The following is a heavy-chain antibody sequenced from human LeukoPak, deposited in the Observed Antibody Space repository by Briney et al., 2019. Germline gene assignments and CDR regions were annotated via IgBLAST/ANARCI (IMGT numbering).Heavy chain of an antibody. J-gene: IGHJ3*01. CDR2: IHYSGSS. V-gene: IGHV4-59*01. D-gene: IGHD6-19*01. CDR1: GGSISSFY. Sequence: KPSETLSLTCTVSGGSISSFYWSWIRQPPGQGLEWIGYIHYSGSSNYNPSLKSRATISVGTSKNQFSLKLSSVTAADTAVYYCARSPTYSSGFFVLWGQGTVVTVSA. CDR3: ARSPTYSSGFFVL.